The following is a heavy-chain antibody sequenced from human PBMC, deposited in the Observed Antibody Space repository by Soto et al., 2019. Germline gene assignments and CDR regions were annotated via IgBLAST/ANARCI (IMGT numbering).Heavy chain of an antibody. CDR1: GFSLSTSGVG. CDR3: AHSLRFDCSSTSCYPSKLTGYFDL. V-gene: IGHV2-5*02. D-gene: IGHD2-2*01. Sequence: QITLKESGPTLVKPTQTLTLTCTFSGFSLSTSGVGVGWIRQPPGKALEWLALIYWDDDKRYSPSLKSRLTITTDTSKNQVVLTMTNMDPVDTATYYCAHSLRFDCSSTSCYPSKLTGYFDLWGRGTLVTVSS. CDR2: IYWDDDK. J-gene: IGHJ2*01.